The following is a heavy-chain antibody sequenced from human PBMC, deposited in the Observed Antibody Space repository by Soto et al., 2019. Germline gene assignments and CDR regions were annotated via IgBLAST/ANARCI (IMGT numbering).Heavy chain of an antibody. V-gene: IGHV3-23*01. CDR1: GFAFSTYA. Sequence: EVQLLESGGGLVQPGGSLRLSCAASGFAFSTYAMSWVRQAPGKGLEWVSSIDRGGGSTNYADSVKGRFTISRDNSKNTLYQQMNSLRAEDTAVYYCVKLLAQNFDYWGQGDLLTVSS. CDR2: IDRGGGST. J-gene: IGHJ4*02. CDR3: VKLLAQNFDY.